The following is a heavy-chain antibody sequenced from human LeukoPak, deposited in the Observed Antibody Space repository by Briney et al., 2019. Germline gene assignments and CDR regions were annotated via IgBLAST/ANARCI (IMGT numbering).Heavy chain of an antibody. Sequence: SVKVSCKASGGTCSSYAISWVRQAPGQGLEWMGGIIPIFGTANYAQKFQGRVTITADESTSTAYMELSSLRSGDTAVYYCAESRTAVTAILSFVWFDPWGQGTLVTVSS. V-gene: IGHV1-69*13. CDR1: GGTCSSYA. CDR2: IIPIFGTA. D-gene: IGHD2-21*02. CDR3: AESRTAVTAILSFVWFDP. J-gene: IGHJ5*02.